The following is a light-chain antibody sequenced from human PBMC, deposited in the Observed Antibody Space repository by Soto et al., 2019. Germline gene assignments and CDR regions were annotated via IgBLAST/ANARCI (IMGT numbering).Light chain of an antibody. CDR1: QNFGSNY. J-gene: IGKJ2*01. V-gene: IGKV3-20*01. CDR2: GAS. CDR3: QPFGISPYI. Sequence: EIVLTQYPGTLSLSPRERATLSCSSSQNFGSNYLAWYQQKPGQPPRLLIYGASSRATGIPDRGTGGGSGTDLARTISGLEEEDLEVYCCQPFGISPYIFGQGTNLQI.